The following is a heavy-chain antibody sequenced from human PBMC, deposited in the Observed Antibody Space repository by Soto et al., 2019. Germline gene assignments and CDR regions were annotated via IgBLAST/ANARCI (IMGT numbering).Heavy chain of an antibody. CDR1: GFTVSSNY. D-gene: IGHD5-18*01. J-gene: IGHJ4*02. V-gene: IGHV3-66*01. CDR3: ARNGYSYGVGYFDY. CDR2: IYSGGSA. Sequence: EVQLVESGGGLVQPGGSLRLSCAAAGFTVSSNYMSWVRQAPGKWLEWESVIYSGGSAYYADSVKGRFTISRDNSKNTLYLQMTSLRAEDTAVYYCARNGYSYGVGYFDYWGQGTLGTVSS.